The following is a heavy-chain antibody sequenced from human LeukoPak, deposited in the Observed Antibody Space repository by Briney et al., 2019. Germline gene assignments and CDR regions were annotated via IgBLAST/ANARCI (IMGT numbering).Heavy chain of an antibody. D-gene: IGHD3-22*01. CDR1: GYTFTSYY. Sequence: PRASVKVSCKASGYTFTSYYMHWVRQAPGQGLEWMGIINPSGGSTSYAQKFQGRVTVTRDTSTSTVYMELSSLRSEDTAVYYCARGRNYYYDSSGYWSTNWFDPWGQGTLVTVSS. CDR2: INPSGGST. V-gene: IGHV1-46*01. J-gene: IGHJ5*02. CDR3: ARGRNYYYDSSGYWSTNWFDP.